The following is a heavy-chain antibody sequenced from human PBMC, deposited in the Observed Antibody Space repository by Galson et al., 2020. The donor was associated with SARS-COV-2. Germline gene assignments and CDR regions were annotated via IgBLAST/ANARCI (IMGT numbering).Heavy chain of an antibody. CDR3: AKDLSSGYRPYWYFDL. CDR2: ISWNSGSI. J-gene: IGHJ2*01. V-gene: IGHV3-9*01. D-gene: IGHD3-22*01. Sequence: GGSLRLSCAASGFTFDDYAMHWVRQAPGKGLEWVSGISWNSGSIGYADSVKGRFTISRDNAKNSLYLQMNSLRAEDTALYYCAKDLSSGYRPYWYFDLWGRGTLVTVSS. CDR1: GFTFDDYA.